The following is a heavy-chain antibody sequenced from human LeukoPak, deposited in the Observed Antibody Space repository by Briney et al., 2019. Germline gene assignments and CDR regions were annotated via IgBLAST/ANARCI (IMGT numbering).Heavy chain of an antibody. J-gene: IGHJ5*02. CDR1: GGSISSHY. CDR3: ARGIRCFDR. Sequence: SETLSLTCTVSGGSISSHYWSWLRQPPGKGLEWIGYIYYSGSTNYNPSLKSRVTISVDTSKNQFSLKLSSVTAADTAVYYCARGIRCFDRWGQGTLVTVSS. CDR2: IYYSGST. D-gene: IGHD2-15*01. V-gene: IGHV4-59*11.